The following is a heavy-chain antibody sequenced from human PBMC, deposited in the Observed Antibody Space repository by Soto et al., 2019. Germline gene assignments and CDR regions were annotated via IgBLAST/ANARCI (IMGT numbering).Heavy chain of an antibody. J-gene: IGHJ6*02. CDR3: ARNDILTGYRYHRMDV. CDR1: GFTFSSYG. CDR2: IWYDGSNK. V-gene: IGHV3-33*01. Sequence: PGGSLRLSCAASGFTFSSYGMHWVRQAPGKGLEWVAVIWYDGSNKYYADSVKGRFTISRDNSKNTLYLQMNSLRAEDTAVYYCARNDILTGYRYHRMDVSGQRTTVTVSS. D-gene: IGHD3-9*01.